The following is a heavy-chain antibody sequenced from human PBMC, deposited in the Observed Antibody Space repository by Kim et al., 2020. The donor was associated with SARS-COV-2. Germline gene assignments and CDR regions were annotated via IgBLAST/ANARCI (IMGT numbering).Heavy chain of an antibody. J-gene: IGHJ3*01. CDR3: ARDGITGTPSPTDGFDV. V-gene: IGHV1-69*13. Sequence: SVKVSCKASGGIFSLFAISWVRQAPGQGLEWMGGTIPIYGTTNYAQRFQGRVSITADESTSTAYMELSSLTSEDTAMYFCARDGITGTPSPTDGFDVWG. CDR2: TIPIYGTT. CDR1: GGIFSLFA. D-gene: IGHD1-20*01.